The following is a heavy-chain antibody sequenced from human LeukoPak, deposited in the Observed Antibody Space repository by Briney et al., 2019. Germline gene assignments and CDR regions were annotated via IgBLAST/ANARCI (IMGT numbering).Heavy chain of an antibody. CDR2: IYPGDSDT. CDR3: ARHNEAGVATNLDYYNFYGMDV. V-gene: IGHV5-51*01. CDR1: CYSFTSYW. J-gene: IGHJ6*02. Sequence: GESLKISCKGSCYSFTSYWIGWVRQMPGKGLEWMGIIYPGDSDTRYRPSFQGQVTISADKSIATAYLQWSSLKASDTAMYYCARHNEAGVATNLDYYNFYGMDVWGQGTTVTVSS. D-gene: IGHD5-12*01.